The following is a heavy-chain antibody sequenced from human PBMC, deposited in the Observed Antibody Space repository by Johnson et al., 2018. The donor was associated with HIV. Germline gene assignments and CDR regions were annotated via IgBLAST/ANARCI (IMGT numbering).Heavy chain of an antibody. CDR1: GFTFSNYA. D-gene: IGHD3-22*01. Sequence: QVQLVESGGGVVQPGRSLRLSCAASGFTFSNYAIHWVRQAPGKGLEWVAVISYDGSHKYYEDPVKGRFTISRDNSKNTVWLQLNSLRAEDTGVYYCAKGEYFDSGGYYHVVMNGFDIWGQGTTVIVSS. V-gene: IGHV3-30*04. CDR3: AKGEYFDSGGYYHVVMNGFDI. J-gene: IGHJ3*02. CDR2: ISYDGSHK.